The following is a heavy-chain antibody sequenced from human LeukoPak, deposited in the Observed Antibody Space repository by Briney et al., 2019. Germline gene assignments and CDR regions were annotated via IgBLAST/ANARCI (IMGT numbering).Heavy chain of an antibody. Sequence: PSETLSLTCTVSGGSISSGSYYWSWIRQPAGKGLEWIGRIYTSGSTNYNPSLKSRVTISVDTSKNQFSLNLYSVTAADTAVFYCAREDCSGGICYYGMDVWGQGTTVTVSS. CDR1: GGSISSGSYY. V-gene: IGHV4-61*02. CDR3: AREDCSGGICYYGMDV. J-gene: IGHJ6*02. CDR2: IYTSGST. D-gene: IGHD2-15*01.